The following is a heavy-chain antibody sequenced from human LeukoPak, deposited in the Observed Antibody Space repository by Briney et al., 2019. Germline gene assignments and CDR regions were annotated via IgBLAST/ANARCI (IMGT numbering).Heavy chain of an antibody. CDR3: ARPVEMATSPFDY. Sequence: GESLKISFKGSGYRFADYWIAWVRQVPGQGLGWMGIIYPDDSGTRYSPSFLGQVTISADKSISTAYLQWSSLKASDTAMYYCARPVEMATSPFDYWGQGTLVTVSS. J-gene: IGHJ4*02. V-gene: IGHV5-51*01. CDR1: GYRFADYW. D-gene: IGHD5-24*01. CDR2: IYPDDSGT.